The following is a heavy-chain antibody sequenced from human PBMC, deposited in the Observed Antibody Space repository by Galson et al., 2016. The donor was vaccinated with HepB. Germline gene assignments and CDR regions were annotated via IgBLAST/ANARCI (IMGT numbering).Heavy chain of an antibody. V-gene: IGHV4-31*03. CDR1: DDSMTRPGYY. D-gene: IGHD3-9*01. CDR2: IHYSGIT. J-gene: IGHJ5*02. Sequence: LTCSVSDDSMTRPGYYWTWIRQAPGGGLEWIGYIHYSGITFYNPSLRSRVIISLDMSKNQFTLRLTSVTAADTGVYYCARDGSYDSLAGFYNGWFDPWGQGTLVTVSS. CDR3: ARDGSYDSLAGFYNGWFDP.